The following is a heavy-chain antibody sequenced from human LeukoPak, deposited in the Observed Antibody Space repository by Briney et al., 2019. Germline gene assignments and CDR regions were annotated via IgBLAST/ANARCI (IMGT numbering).Heavy chain of an antibody. J-gene: IGHJ4*02. D-gene: IGHD4-23*01. Sequence: GRSLRLSCAASGFTFSSYAMHWVRQAPGKGPEWVAVISHDGRNKYYVDSVKGRFTISRDNSKNTLYLQMNSLIPEDTAVYLCARDFGGLRWNYYFDYWGQGTLVTVSS. CDR2: ISHDGRNK. CDR3: ARDFGGLRWNYYFDY. V-gene: IGHV3-30*04. CDR1: GFTFSSYA.